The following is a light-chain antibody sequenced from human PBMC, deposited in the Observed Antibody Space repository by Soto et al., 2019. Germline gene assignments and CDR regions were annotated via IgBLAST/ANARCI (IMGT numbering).Light chain of an antibody. CDR1: QSVSSN. J-gene: IGKJ5*01. V-gene: IGKV3-15*01. CDR3: QQRNVWPPIT. Sequence: EIVMTQSPATLSASPWERATLSCRASQSVSSNLAWYQQKPGQAPRLLIYGASTRATGIPARFSGSGSGTDFTLTISRLEPEDFAVYYCQQRNVWPPITFGQGTRLEIK. CDR2: GAS.